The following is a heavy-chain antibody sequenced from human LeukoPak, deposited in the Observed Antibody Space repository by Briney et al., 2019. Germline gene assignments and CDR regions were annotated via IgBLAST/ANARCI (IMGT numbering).Heavy chain of an antibody. CDR3: ARTLAFDI. CDR1: GFTFSSYS. Sequence: PGGSLRLSCAASGFTFSSYSMNWVRQAPGKGLEWVSSISSSSYVYYADSVKGRFTISRDNSKNTLYLQMNSLRVEDTAVYYCARTLAFDIWGQGTMVTVSS. J-gene: IGHJ3*02. CDR2: ISSSSYV. V-gene: IGHV3-21*01.